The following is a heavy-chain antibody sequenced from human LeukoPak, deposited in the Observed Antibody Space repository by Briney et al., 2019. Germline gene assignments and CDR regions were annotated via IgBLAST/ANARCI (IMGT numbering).Heavy chain of an antibody. CDR3: ARVGLDFWSGFDY. D-gene: IGHD3-3*01. J-gene: IGHJ4*02. V-gene: IGHV4-30-2*01. CDR1: GGSISSGGYS. Sequence: PAETLSLTCAVSGGSISSGGYSWSWIRQPPGKGLEWIGYIYHRGSTYYNPSLKSRVTISVDRSKKQFSLKLSSVTAADTAVYYCARVGLDFWSGFDYWGQGTLVTVSS. CDR2: IYHRGST.